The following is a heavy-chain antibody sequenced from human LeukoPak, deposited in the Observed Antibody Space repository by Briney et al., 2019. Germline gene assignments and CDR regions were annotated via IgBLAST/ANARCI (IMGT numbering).Heavy chain of an antibody. J-gene: IGHJ3*02. V-gene: IGHV3-30*01. D-gene: IGHD5-24*01. CDR1: GFTFSSYA. Sequence: GGSLRLSCAASGFTFSSYAMHWVRQAPGKGLEWVAVISYDGSNKYYADSVKGRFTISRDNSKNTLYPQMNSLRAEDTAVYYCARAPRWLQPYAFDIWGQGTMVTVSS. CDR2: ISYDGSNK. CDR3: ARAPRWLQPYAFDI.